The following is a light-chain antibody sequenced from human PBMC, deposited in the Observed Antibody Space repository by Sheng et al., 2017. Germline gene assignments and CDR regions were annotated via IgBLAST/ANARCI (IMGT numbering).Light chain of an antibody. CDR2: GAS. CDR3: QQRSNWPPLT. CDR1: QSVSST. V-gene: IGKV3-15*01. Sequence: EIVMTQSPATLSVSPGESATLSCRASQSVSSTLAWYQQKPGQAPRLLIYGASTRANGIPARFSGSGSGTEFTLTISSLQSEDSAVYYCQQRSNWPPLTFGGGTKVEIK. J-gene: IGKJ4*01.